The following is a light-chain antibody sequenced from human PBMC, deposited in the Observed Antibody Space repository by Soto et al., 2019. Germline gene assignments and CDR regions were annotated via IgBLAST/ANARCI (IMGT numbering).Light chain of an antibody. Sequence: EIVMTQSPATLSVSPGERATLSCRASQSVSSNLAWYHQKPGQAPRLLIYGASTRATGIPARFSGSGSGTEFTLTISSLQSEDFAVYFWQQYHDWPPFTFGPGTKVDI. CDR1: QSVSSN. J-gene: IGKJ3*01. CDR3: QQYHDWPPFT. V-gene: IGKV3-15*01. CDR2: GAS.